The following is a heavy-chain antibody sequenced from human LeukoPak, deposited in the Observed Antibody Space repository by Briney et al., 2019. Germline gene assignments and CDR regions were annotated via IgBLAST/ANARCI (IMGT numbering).Heavy chain of an antibody. CDR1: GFTLSKSW. CDR2: LKSKADGGTT. D-gene: IGHD3-16*01. J-gene: IGHJ4*02. Sequence: GGSLRLSCAASGFTLSKSWMSWVRRAPGKGLEWVGRLKSKADGGTTDYAAPVKGRFTISGDDSKNTLYLQMNRLNTEDTAVYYCITALGGRWGQGTLVTVSS. V-gene: IGHV3-15*01. CDR3: ITALGGR.